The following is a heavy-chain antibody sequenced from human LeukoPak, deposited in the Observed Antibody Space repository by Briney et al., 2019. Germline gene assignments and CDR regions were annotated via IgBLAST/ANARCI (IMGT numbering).Heavy chain of an antibody. J-gene: IGHJ3*02. CDR2: IKQDGSEE. D-gene: IGHD3-22*01. Sequence: GGSLRLSCAASGFTISSNRMSWDRPAPGKGLEGVANIKQDGSEEYHVDPVKGPFTISRANATNSLYLQMNSLRAEDTAVYYCARQESVSRGYYYRGDAFDIWGQGKMVTVSS. CDR3: ARQESVSRGYYYRGDAFDI. CDR1: GFTISSNR. V-gene: IGHV3-7*01.